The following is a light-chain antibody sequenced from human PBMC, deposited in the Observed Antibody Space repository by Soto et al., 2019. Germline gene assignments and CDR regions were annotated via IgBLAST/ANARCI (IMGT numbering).Light chain of an antibody. CDR1: QSISSW. Sequence: DIQMTQSQSAMSASVGDRVNITCRASQSISSWLAWYQQKPGKAPKLLIYDASSLESGVPSRFSGSGSGTEFTLTISSLQPDDFATYYCQQYNSYSAWTFGQGTKVDI. CDR3: QQYNSYSAWT. CDR2: DAS. J-gene: IGKJ1*01. V-gene: IGKV1-5*01.